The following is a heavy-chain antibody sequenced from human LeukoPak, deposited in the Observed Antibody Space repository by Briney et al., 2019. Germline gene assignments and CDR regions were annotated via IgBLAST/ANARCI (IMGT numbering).Heavy chain of an antibody. D-gene: IGHD3-22*01. Sequence: RGESLKISCQGSGYSFTTYWIGWVRQMPGKGLEWMGIIYPGDSKTYYSPSIQGQVTILVDKSISTAYLQWSSLRASDTAMYYCARHHTKYYDSSGYPGHFDYWGQGTLVTVSS. V-gene: IGHV5-51*01. J-gene: IGHJ4*02. CDR2: IYPGDSKT. CDR3: ARHHTKYYDSSGYPGHFDY. CDR1: GYSFTTYW.